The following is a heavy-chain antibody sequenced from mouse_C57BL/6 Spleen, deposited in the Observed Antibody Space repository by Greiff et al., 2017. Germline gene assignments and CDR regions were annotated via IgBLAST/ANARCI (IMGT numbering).Heavy chain of an antibody. CDR1: GYTFTDYA. Sequence: VQLQQSGPELVKPGVSVKISCKGSGYTFTDYAMHWVKQRHAKSLEWIGVISTYCGDASYNQKFKDKATMTVDRSSSTAYMELSRLTSEDSAVYDCAGDYCGSSYAMDYWGQGTAVTVSS. V-gene: IGHV1-67*01. CDR3: AGDYCGSSYAMDY. CDR2: ISTYCGDA. D-gene: IGHD1-1*01. J-gene: IGHJ4*01.